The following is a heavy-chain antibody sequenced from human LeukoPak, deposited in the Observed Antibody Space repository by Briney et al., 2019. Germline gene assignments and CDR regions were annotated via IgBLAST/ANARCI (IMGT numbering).Heavy chain of an antibody. J-gene: IGHJ6*03. V-gene: IGHV1-69*05. D-gene: IGHD1-1*01. CDR3: ARGSWNDVGYYYHYYMDV. Sequence: SVKVSCKASGGSFSSHAIPWVRQAPGQGLEWMGGTIPIFGTTNYAQMFQGRVTITTDESTSTACMELSSLTSEDTAVYYCARGSWNDVGYYYHYYMDVWGKGTTVTVSS. CDR2: TIPIFGTT. CDR1: GGSFSSHA.